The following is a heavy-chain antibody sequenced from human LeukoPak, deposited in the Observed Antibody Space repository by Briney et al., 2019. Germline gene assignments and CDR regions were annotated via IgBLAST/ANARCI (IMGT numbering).Heavy chain of an antibody. Sequence: SGGSLRLSCATCGFICTAYSMYWARQAPGKGLEGVSNIRTTAEGAKYAYYADSVKGRVTISRDDDKNTLYLHMNSLRDDDTAVYYCAAGIRYAFDYWGQGILVTVSS. V-gene: IGHV3-48*02. J-gene: IGHJ4*02. CDR1: GFICTAYS. CDR2: IRTTAEGAKYA. D-gene: IGHD3-9*01. CDR3: AAGIRYAFDY.